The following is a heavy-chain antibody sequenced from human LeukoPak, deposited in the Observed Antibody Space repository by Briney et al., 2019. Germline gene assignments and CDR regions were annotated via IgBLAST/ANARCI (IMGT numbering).Heavy chain of an antibody. Sequence: SETLSLTCTVSGGSISSYYWSWIRQPPGKGLEWIGYIYYSGSTNYNPSLKSRVTISVDTSKNQFSLELSSVTAADTAVYYCARGPLYDFWSGYYTSPWDYGMDVWGQGTTVTVSS. J-gene: IGHJ6*02. CDR3: ARGPLYDFWSGYYTSPWDYGMDV. D-gene: IGHD3-3*01. CDR1: GGSISSYY. V-gene: IGHV4-59*01. CDR2: IYYSGST.